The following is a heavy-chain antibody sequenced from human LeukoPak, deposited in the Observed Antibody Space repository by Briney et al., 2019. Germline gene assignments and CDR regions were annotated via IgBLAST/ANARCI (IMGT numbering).Heavy chain of an antibody. Sequence: PGGSLRLSCAASGFTFSSYWMSWVRQAPGKGLEWVANIKQDGSEKYYVDSVKGRFTISRDNAKNSLYLQMNSLRAEDTAVYYCARGLGYGRPDAFDIWGQGTMVTVSS. D-gene: IGHD5-18*01. CDR3: ARGLGYGRPDAFDI. V-gene: IGHV3-7*01. CDR1: GFTFSSYW. J-gene: IGHJ3*02. CDR2: IKQDGSEK.